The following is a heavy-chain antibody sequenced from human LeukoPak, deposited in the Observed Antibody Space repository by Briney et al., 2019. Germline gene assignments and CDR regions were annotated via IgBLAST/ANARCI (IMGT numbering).Heavy chain of an antibody. CDR1: GGSISSYY. CDR2: IYHSGNT. D-gene: IGHD1-26*01. CDR3: AREEMPGKFDY. Sequence: PSETLSLTCTVSGGSISSYYWSWIRQPPGKGLEWIGYIYHSGNTNYNPSLKSRVTISLDKSKNQFSLKLRSVTAADTAVYYCAREEMPGKFDYWGQGTLVTVSS. J-gene: IGHJ4*02. V-gene: IGHV4-59*12.